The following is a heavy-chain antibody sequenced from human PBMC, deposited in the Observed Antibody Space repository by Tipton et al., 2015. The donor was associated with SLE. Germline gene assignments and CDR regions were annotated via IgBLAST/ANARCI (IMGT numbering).Heavy chain of an antibody. CDR3: ARGESSNWYYYGMDV. Sequence: QSGAEVKKPGASVKVSCKASGYTFTSYGISWVRQAPGQGLEWMGRSIPIFGTANYAQKFQGRVTITTGESTSTAYMELSSLRAEDTDVHYCARGESSNWYYYGMDVWGQGTTVTVSS. J-gene: IGHJ6*02. V-gene: IGHV1-69*05. D-gene: IGHD6-13*01. CDR2: SIPIFGTA. CDR1: GYTFTSYG.